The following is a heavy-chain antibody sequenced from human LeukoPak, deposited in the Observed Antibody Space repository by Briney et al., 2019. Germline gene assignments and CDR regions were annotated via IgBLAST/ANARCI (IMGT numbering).Heavy chain of an antibody. D-gene: IGHD2-15*01. J-gene: IGHJ4*02. CDR3: ARVSKNCSGGSCCDY. CDR1: GGSISSYY. Sequence: TSETLSLTCTVSGGSISSYYWSWIRQPPGKGLEWIGYIYYSGSTNYNPSLKSRVTISVDTSKNQFSLKLSSVTAADTAVYYCARVSKNCSGGSCCDYWGQGTLVTVSS. V-gene: IGHV4-59*01. CDR2: IYYSGST.